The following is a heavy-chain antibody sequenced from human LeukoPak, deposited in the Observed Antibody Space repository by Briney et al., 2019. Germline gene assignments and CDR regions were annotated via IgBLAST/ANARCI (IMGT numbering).Heavy chain of an antibody. CDR2: ISSSGYTI. CDR1: GFTFSDHY. CDR3: ARGRQWLPRNDAFDI. V-gene: IGHV3-11*04. D-gene: IGHD6-19*01. J-gene: IGHJ3*02. Sequence: PGGSLRLSCAASGFTFSDHYMTWIRQAPGKGLLWVSYISSSGYTIYYADSVKGRFTISRDNAKNSLYLQMKSLRAEDTAVYYCARGRQWLPRNDAFDIWGQGTMVTVSS.